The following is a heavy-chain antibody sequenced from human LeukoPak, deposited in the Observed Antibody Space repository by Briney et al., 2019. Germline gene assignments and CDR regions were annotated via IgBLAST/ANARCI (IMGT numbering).Heavy chain of an antibody. Sequence: MSSETLSLTCTVSGGSISSYYWSWIRQPPGKGLEWIAYICYSGSTNYNPHLKSRVAISVDTSKNQYSLKLSSVTAADTAVYYCARLRGMYYYDSSGLMGFDLWGQGTLVTVSS. CDR2: ICYSGST. CDR3: ARLRGMYYYDSSGLMGFDL. J-gene: IGHJ5*02. CDR1: GGSISSYY. D-gene: IGHD3-22*01. V-gene: IGHV4-59*08.